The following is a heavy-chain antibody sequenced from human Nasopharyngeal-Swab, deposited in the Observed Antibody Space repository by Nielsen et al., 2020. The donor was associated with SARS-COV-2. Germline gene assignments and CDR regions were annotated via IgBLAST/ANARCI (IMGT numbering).Heavy chain of an antibody. J-gene: IGHJ6*03. D-gene: IGHD2-2*01. CDR1: GGSFTSYY. V-gene: IGHV4-34*01. CDR3: ARGLSGIVPSPILGLGPYYSYYYMDV. Sequence: SETLSLTCVVYGGSFTSYYWGWIRQPSGKGLEWIAEINHSGSTNYNPSLKSRVTISVDTSKNQFSLKLSSVTAADTAVYYCARGLSGIVPSPILGLGPYYSYYYMDVWGKGTTVTVSS. CDR2: INHSGST.